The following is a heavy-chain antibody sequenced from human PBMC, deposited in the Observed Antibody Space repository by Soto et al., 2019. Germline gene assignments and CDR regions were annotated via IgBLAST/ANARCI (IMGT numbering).Heavy chain of an antibody. CDR2: IKSKTDGGTT. CDR3: TTDSYSTIIIVRFDY. D-gene: IGHD3-22*01. Sequence: GGSLILSCAASGLTFINAWINWVRKAPGKGLEWVGRIKSKTDGGTTDYAEPVKGRFAISRDDSNNMVYLQMNSLKIEDTAVYYCTTDSYSTIIIVRFDYWGHGTLVTVSS. CDR1: GLTFINAW. J-gene: IGHJ4*01. V-gene: IGHV3-15*07.